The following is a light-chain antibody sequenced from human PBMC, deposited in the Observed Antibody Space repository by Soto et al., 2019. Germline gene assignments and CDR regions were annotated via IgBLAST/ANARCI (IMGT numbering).Light chain of an antibody. V-gene: IGKV3-11*01. CDR1: QSVSSH. J-gene: IGKJ2*01. Sequence: EVVLTQSPATLSLSPGERATLSCRASQSVSSHLAWYQQRPGQAPRLLIYDAYNRPTGIPGRFSGSESGTDFTLTISSLEPEDFAVYYCQQRSNGPAYTFGQGTRLDIK. CDR3: QQRSNGPAYT. CDR2: DAY.